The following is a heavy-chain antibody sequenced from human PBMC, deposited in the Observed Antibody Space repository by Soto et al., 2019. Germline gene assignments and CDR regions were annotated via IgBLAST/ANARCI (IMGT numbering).Heavy chain of an antibody. Sequence: GGSLILSCAASGFTFSSYIMNRVRQAPGKGLEWVSYISSSSSTIYYADSVKGRFTISRDNAKNSLYLQMNSLRAEDTAVYYCARGYLRSKKPKAIDYWGQGTLVTVSS. V-gene: IGHV3-48*01. CDR3: ARGYLRSKKPKAIDY. J-gene: IGHJ4*02. D-gene: IGHD2-2*01. CDR2: ISSSSSTI. CDR1: GFTFSSYI.